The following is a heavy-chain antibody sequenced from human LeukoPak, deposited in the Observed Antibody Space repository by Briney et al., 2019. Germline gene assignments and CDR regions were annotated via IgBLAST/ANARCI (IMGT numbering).Heavy chain of an antibody. V-gene: IGHV4-59*01. J-gene: IGHJ5*02. D-gene: IGHD6-13*01. CDR3: AGGYSSSGHNWFDP. CDR1: GASISSYY. Sequence: SETLSLTCTVSGASISSYYWSWIRQPPGKGLEWIEHIFYSGSTKYNPSLKSRLTIAVDTSRNQFSLKLSSVSAADTAVYYCAGGYSSSGHNWFDPWGQGTLVTVSS. CDR2: IFYSGST.